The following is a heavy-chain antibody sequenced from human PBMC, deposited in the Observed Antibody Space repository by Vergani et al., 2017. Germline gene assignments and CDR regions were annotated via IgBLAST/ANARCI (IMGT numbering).Heavy chain of an antibody. CDR3: ARDGRSSGWYVFDY. CDR1: GATFRSNT. Sequence: QVQLVQSGAEVKKPGSSLKVSCKASGATFRSNTISWVRQVPGQGLEWMGRIIPILGIANYAQKFQGRVTITADKSTSTAYMELSSLRSEDTAVYYCARDGRSSGWYVFDYWGQGTLVTVSS. V-gene: IGHV1-69*08. CDR2: IIPILGIA. J-gene: IGHJ4*02. D-gene: IGHD6-19*01.